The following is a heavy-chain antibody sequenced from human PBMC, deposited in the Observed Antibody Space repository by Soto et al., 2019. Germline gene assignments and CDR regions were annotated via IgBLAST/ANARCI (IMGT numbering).Heavy chain of an antibody. CDR1: GGSFSGYY. V-gene: IGHV4-34*01. CDR3: ARREYDILTGSHWYFDL. D-gene: IGHD3-9*01. CDR2: INHSGST. Sequence: QVQLQQWGAGLLKPSETLSLTCAVYGGSFSGYYWSWIRQPPGKGLEWIGEINHSGSTNYNPSLTSGVTISVDTSNNEFALKLSAVTAADTAVYYCARREYDILTGSHWYFDLWGRGTLVTGSS. J-gene: IGHJ2*01.